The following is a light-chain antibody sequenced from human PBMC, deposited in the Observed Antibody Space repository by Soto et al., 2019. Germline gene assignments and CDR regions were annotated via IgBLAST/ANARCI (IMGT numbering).Light chain of an antibody. CDR2: GAS. J-gene: IGKJ5*01. CDR1: QSVGSL. Sequence: EVVMTQSPATLSVSPGERGSLSCRASQSVGSLVAWYQQKIGQAPRLLMYGASTRATGIAARFTGSGSGTEFTLTISSLQTEDFAVYYCQQYNNWPITFGPGTRLEI. CDR3: QQYNNWPIT. V-gene: IGKV3-15*01.